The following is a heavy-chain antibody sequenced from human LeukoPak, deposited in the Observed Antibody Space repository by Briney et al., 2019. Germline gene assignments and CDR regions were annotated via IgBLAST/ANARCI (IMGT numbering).Heavy chain of an antibody. CDR3: ARDTPQVAAFDI. V-gene: IGHV1-69*05. CDR1: GGTFSSYA. J-gene: IGHJ3*02. D-gene: IGHD2-15*01. CDR2: IIPIFGTA. Sequence: SVKVSCKASGGTFSSYAISWVRQAPGQGLEWMGGIIPIFGTANYAQKFQGRVTITTDESTSTAYMELSSLRSEDTAVYYCARDTPQVAAFDIWGQGTMVTVSS.